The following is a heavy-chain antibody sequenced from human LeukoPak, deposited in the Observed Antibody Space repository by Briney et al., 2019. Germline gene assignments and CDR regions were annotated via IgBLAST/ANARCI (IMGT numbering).Heavy chain of an antibody. CDR2: IYYSGST. V-gene: IGHV4-59*01. CDR3: AALVGATVSY. D-gene: IGHD1-26*01. J-gene: IGHJ4*02. CDR1: GGSISSYY. Sequence: PSETLSLTCTASGGSISSYYRSWVRQPPGKGLEWIGYIYYSGSTNYNPSLRTRVTISVDTSKNQFSLKLSSVTAADTAVYYCAALVGATVSYWGQGTLVTVSS.